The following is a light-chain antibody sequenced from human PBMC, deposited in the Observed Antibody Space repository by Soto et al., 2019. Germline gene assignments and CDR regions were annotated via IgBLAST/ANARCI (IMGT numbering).Light chain of an antibody. J-gene: IGKJ1*01. CDR3: QQYNGYSRT. Sequence: DIQMTQSPSTLSASVGDRVTITCRASQSISNWLAWYQQKPGQAPKLLIYKASSLEGGVPARLSGSGSGTEFTLTISCLQPDYFATYYCQQYNGYSRTFGQGTKVEIK. CDR2: KAS. V-gene: IGKV1-5*03. CDR1: QSISNW.